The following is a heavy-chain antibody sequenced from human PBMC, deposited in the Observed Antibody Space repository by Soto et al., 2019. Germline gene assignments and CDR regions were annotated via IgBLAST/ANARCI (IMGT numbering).Heavy chain of an antibody. CDR3: AGGYSSSWDFYYYYGMDV. CDR1: GYTFAGYY. J-gene: IGHJ6*02. V-gene: IGHV1-3*01. D-gene: IGHD6-13*01. Sequence: ASVKVSCKASGYTFAGYYMHWVRQAPGQGLEWMGWINAGNGNTKYSQKFQGRVTITRDTSASTAYMELSSLRSEDTAVYYCAGGYSSSWDFYYYYGMDVWGQGTTVTVSS. CDR2: INAGNGNT.